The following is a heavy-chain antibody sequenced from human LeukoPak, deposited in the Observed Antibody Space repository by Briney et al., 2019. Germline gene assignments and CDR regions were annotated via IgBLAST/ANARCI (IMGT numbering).Heavy chain of an antibody. J-gene: IGHJ6*03. CDR1: GGTFRSYA. V-gene: IGHV1-69*05. CDR2: IIPIFGTA. D-gene: IGHD2-2*01. Sequence: VASVKVSCKASGGTFRSYAISWVRQAPGQGLEWMGRIIPIFGTANYAQKFQGRVTITTDESTSTAYMELSSLRSEDTAVYYCARDRDVVVPAAIGYYYYYYMDVWGKGTTVTVSS. CDR3: ARDRDVVVPAAIGYYYYYYMDV.